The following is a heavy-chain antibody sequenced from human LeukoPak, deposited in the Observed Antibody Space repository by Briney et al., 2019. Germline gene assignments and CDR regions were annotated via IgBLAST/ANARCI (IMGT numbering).Heavy chain of an antibody. CDR1: GYTFTGYY. Sequence: ASVKVSCKASGYTFTGYYMHCVRQAPGQGLEWMGWINPNSGGTNYAQKFQGRVTMTRDTSISTAYMELSRLRSDDTAVYYCAREGPRISGSPRYWGQGTLVTVSS. CDR3: AREGPRISGSPRY. V-gene: IGHV1-2*02. J-gene: IGHJ4*02. D-gene: IGHD1-26*01. CDR2: INPNSGGT.